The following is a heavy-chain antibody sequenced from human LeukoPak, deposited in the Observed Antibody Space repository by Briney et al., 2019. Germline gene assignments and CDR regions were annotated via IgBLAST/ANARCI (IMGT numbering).Heavy chain of an antibody. Sequence: PGGSLRLSCAASGFTFSSYEMNWVRQAPGEGLEWVSYISSSGSTIYYADSVKGRFTISRDNAKNSLYLQMNSLRAEDTAVYYCAELGITTIGGVWGKGTTVTISP. J-gene: IGHJ6*04. V-gene: IGHV3-48*03. CDR1: GFTFSSYE. D-gene: IGHD3-10*02. CDR3: AELGITTIGGV. CDR2: ISSSGSTI.